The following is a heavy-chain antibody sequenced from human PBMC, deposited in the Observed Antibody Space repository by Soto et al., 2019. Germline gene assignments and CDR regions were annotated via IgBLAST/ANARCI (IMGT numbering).Heavy chain of an antibody. J-gene: IGHJ6*02. Sequence: SETLSLTCAVSGGSISSGGYSWSWIRQPPGKGLEWIGYIYHSGTTYYNPSLKSRVTISVDRSKNQFSLKLSSVTAADTAVYYCARAHYGDYGYGMDVWGQVTTVTVS. D-gene: IGHD4-17*01. CDR3: ARAHYGDYGYGMDV. V-gene: IGHV4-30-2*01. CDR1: GGSISSGGYS. CDR2: IYHSGTT.